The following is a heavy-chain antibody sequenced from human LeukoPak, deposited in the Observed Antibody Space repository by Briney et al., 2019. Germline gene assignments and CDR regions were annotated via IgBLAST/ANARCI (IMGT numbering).Heavy chain of an antibody. D-gene: IGHD3-3*01. CDR1: GFTFSTYG. J-gene: IGHJ4*02. Sequence: GGSLRLSCAASGFTFSTYGMHWVRQAPGKGLEWVAAIWYDGSSKYYADSVKGRFTISRDNSKNTLYLQVNSLRVEDTAVYYCARDYEHYFDYWGQGTLVTVSS. CDR3: ARDYEHYFDY. CDR2: IWYDGSSK. V-gene: IGHV3-33*01.